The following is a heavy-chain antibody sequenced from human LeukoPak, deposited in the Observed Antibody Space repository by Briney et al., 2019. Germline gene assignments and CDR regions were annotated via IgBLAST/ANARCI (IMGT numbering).Heavy chain of an antibody. V-gene: IGHV4-59*01. CDR1: GGSISGYY. CDR3: ARGTGIVGATGFDY. CDR2: IYYSGST. D-gene: IGHD1-26*01. Sequence: SETLSLTCTVSGGSISGYYWSWIRQPPGKGLEWIGYIYYSGSTNYNPSLKSRVTISVDTSKNQFSLKLSSVTAADTAVYYCARGTGIVGATGFDYWGQGTLVTVSS. J-gene: IGHJ4*02.